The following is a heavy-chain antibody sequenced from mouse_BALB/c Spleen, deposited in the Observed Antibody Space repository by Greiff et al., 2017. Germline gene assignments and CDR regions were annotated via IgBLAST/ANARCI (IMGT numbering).Heavy chain of an antibody. J-gene: IGHJ2*01. Sequence: EVQVVESGGGLVKPGGSLKLSCAASGFTFSSYAMSWVRQTPEKRLEWVASISSGGSTYYPDSVKGRFTISRDNARNILYLQMSSLRSEDTAMYYCARGGAARTYYFDYWGQGTTLTVSS. CDR3: ARGGAARTYYFDY. CDR2: ISSGGST. CDR1: GFTFSSYA. D-gene: IGHD6-1*01. V-gene: IGHV5-6-5*01.